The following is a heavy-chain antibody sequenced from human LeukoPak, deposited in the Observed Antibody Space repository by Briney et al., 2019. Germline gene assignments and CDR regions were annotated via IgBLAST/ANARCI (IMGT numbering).Heavy chain of an antibody. V-gene: IGHV5-51*01. J-gene: IGHJ2*01. CDR3: ARRPGGHYVSEEWFLDV. CDR1: GYNFTNYG. D-gene: IGHD4-17*01. CDR2: IFPADSYT. Sequence: GESLKISCKGSGYNFTNYGIGWVRQMPGKGLEWMGIIFPADSYTRYSPSFQGQVTISADKAINVAYLHLSSLKASDTARYYCARRPGGHYVSEEWFLDVWGRGTLVTVSA.